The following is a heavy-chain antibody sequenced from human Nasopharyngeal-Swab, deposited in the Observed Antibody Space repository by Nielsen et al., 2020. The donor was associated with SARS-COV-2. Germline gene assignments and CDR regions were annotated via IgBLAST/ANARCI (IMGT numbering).Heavy chain of an antibody. CDR2: IYYSGST. V-gene: IGHV4-30-2*01. J-gene: IGHJ6*03. Sequence: WIRQPPGKGLEWIGYIYYSGSTYYNPSLKSRVTISVDRSKNQFSLKLSSVTAADTAVYYCARGSAQYSGYDIGHYYYYYMDVWGKGTTVTVSS. CDR3: ARGSAQYSGYDIGHYYYYYMDV. D-gene: IGHD5-12*01.